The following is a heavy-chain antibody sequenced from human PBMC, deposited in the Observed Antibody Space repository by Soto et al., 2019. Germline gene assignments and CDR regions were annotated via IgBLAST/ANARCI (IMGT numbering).Heavy chain of an antibody. D-gene: IGHD3-9*01. J-gene: IGHJ4*02. CDR3: AYSAELRYFFDY. CDR2: IIPIFGTP. Sequence: QVLLEQSGAEVKKPGSSVKVSCKASGGTFRSYAISWVRQAPGQGLEWMGGIIPIFGTPNYAQTFQDRLSITAGESTSTVYMELHYLTASDTDLYSCAYSAELRYFFDYWGQGTLVSVSS. CDR1: GGTFRSYA. V-gene: IGHV1-69*12.